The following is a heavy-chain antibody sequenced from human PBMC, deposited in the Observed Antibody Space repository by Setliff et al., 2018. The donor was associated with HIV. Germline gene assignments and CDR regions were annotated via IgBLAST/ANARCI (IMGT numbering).Heavy chain of an antibody. CDR1: GFTFSSYW. Sequence: GGSLRLSCAASGFTFSSYWMHWVRQAPGKGLVWVSLINSDGSNKYHADSVKGRFTISRDNAKNSLYLQMNSLRAEDTAVYYCARDGSHWYMDVWGKGTTVTVS. J-gene: IGHJ6*03. V-gene: IGHV3-74*01. D-gene: IGHD1-26*01. CDR2: INSDGSNK. CDR3: ARDGSHWYMDV.